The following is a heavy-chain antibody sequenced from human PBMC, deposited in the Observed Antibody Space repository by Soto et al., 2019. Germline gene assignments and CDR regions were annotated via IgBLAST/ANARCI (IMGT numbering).Heavy chain of an antibody. D-gene: IGHD3-3*01. CDR1: GGSINKYY. CDR3: ARDFAYFDS. CDR2: ISHMGTT. Sequence: SETLSLTCSVSGGSINKYYWSWIRQPPGKGLEYIGYISHMGTTNYNPSLKSRVTISIDTSKNQFSLNLASVTAADTAVYFCARDFAYFDSWGQGTLVTV. J-gene: IGHJ4*02. V-gene: IGHV4-59*01.